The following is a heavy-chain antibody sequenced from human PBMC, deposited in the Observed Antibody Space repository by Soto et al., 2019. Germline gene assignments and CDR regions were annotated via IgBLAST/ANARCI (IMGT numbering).Heavy chain of an antibody. CDR1: GYTFTSYY. J-gene: IGHJ3*02. CDR2: INPSGGST. Sequence: ASVKVACKASGYTFTSYYMHWVLQAPGQGLEWMGIINPSGGSTSYAQKFQGRVTMTRDTSTSTVYMELSSLRSEDTAVYYCATVAVGWWYLNDAFDIWGQGTMVTVSS. D-gene: IGHD2-15*01. V-gene: IGHV1-46*03. CDR3: ATVAVGWWYLNDAFDI.